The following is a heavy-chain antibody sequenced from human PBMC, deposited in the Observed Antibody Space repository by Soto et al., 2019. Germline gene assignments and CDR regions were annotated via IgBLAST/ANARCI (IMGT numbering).Heavy chain of an antibody. D-gene: IGHD2-15*01. CDR1: GGSFSGYY. J-gene: IGHJ4*02. CDR3: ARAAPRYCSGGSCYSGRDY. V-gene: IGHV4-34*01. CDR2: INHSGST. Sequence: QVQLQQWGAGLLKPSETLSLTCAVYGGSFSGYYWSWIRQPPGKGLEWIGEINHSGSTNYNPSLKSRVPISVDASKNQFSLKLSSVPAADTAVYYCARAAPRYCSGGSCYSGRDYWDQGTLVTVSS.